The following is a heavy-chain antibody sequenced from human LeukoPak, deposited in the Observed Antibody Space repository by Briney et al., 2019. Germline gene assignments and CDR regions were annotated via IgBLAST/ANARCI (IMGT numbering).Heavy chain of an antibody. CDR1: GYTFTSYY. CDR3: ARVSYSSGWYSTRYFDY. V-gene: IGHV1-2*02. Sequence: ASVKVSCKASGYTFTSYYMHWVRQAPGQGLEWMGWINPNSGGTNYAQKFQGRVTMTRDTSISTAYMELSRLRSDDTAVYYCARVSYSSGWYSTRYFDYWGQGTLVTVSS. J-gene: IGHJ4*02. D-gene: IGHD6-19*01. CDR2: INPNSGGT.